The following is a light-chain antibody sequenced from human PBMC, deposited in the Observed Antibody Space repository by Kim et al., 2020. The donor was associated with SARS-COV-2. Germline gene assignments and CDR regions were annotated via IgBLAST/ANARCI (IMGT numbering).Light chain of an antibody. Sequence: VSVGERATLFCRASQSVGNNLAWYQQKPGQAPRLLIYGASTRATDIPARFSGSGFGTDFTLTISGLQSEDFAVYFCQQYKNWYTFGQGTKLEI. J-gene: IGKJ2*01. CDR2: GAS. CDR3: QQYKNWYT. CDR1: QSVGNN. V-gene: IGKV3D-15*01.